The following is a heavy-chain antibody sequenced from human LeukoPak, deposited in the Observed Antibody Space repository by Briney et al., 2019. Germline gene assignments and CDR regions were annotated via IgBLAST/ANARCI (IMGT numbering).Heavy chain of an antibody. V-gene: IGHV4-39*01. CDR3: ARVPRSYSGYDFYDWFDP. CDR2: IYYSGST. Sequence: SETLSLTCTVSGGSISSSSYYWGWIRQPPGKGLEWIGSIYYSGSTYYNPSLKSRVTISVDTSKNQFSLKLSSVTAADTAVYYCARVPRSYSGYDFYDWFDPWGQGTLVTVSS. J-gene: IGHJ5*02. CDR1: GGSISSSSYY. D-gene: IGHD5-12*01.